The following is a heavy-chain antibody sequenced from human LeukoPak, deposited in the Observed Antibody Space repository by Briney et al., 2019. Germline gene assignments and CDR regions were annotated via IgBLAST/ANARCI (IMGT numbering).Heavy chain of an antibody. CDR1: GYSISSGYY. J-gene: IGHJ3*02. CDR2: IYYSGST. D-gene: IGHD2-15*01. Sequence: SETLSLTCTVSGYSISSGYYWSWIRQPPGKGLEWIGYIYYSGSTYYNPSLKSRVTISVDTSKNQFSLKLSSVTAADTAVYYCATRDRSGGTLDIWGQGTMVTVSS. CDR3: ATRDRSGGTLDI. V-gene: IGHV4-30-4*01.